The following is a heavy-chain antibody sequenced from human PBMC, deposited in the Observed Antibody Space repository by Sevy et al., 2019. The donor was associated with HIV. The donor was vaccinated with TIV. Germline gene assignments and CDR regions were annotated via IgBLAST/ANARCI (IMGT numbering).Heavy chain of an antibody. Sequence: ASVKVSCKASGGIFRSNAISWVRQAPGQGLEWMGGFIPMFDTANSAQKFQGRVTLTADGSTSTAYMELSSLRSEDTAVYYCASSYYESSGYSPLYYYGMDVWGQGTTVTVSS. CDR2: FIPMFDTA. V-gene: IGHV1-69*13. CDR3: ASSYYESSGYSPLYYYGMDV. J-gene: IGHJ6*02. CDR1: GGIFRSNA. D-gene: IGHD3-22*01.